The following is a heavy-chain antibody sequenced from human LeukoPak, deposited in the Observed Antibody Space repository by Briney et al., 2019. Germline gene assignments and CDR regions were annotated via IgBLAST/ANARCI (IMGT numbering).Heavy chain of an antibody. CDR3: ARDDRAAAGKNWFDP. D-gene: IGHD6-13*01. CDR1: GGTFSSYA. V-gene: IGHV1-69*04. Sequence: SVKVSCKASGGTFSSYAISWVRQAPGQGLEWMGRIIPILGIANYAQKFQGRVTITADKSTSTTYMELSSLRSEDTAVYYCARDDRAAAGKNWFDPWGQGTLVTVSS. J-gene: IGHJ5*02. CDR2: IIPILGIA.